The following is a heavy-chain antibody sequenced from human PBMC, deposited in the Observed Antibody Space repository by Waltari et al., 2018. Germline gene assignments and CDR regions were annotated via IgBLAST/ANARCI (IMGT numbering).Heavy chain of an antibody. CDR3: ARNWAGIKQYYFDY. D-gene: IGHD6-19*01. V-gene: IGHV3-23*01. Sequence: EVQLLESGGGLVQSGGSLRLSCVASGFTFSSYVMTWVRQAPGKGLELVSTITGGGGTTYYADSVKGRFTISRDNSENTMYLQMNSLRGEDTALYYCARNWAGIKQYYFDYWGQGSLVTVSS. CDR2: ITGGGGTT. J-gene: IGHJ4*02. CDR1: GFTFSSYV.